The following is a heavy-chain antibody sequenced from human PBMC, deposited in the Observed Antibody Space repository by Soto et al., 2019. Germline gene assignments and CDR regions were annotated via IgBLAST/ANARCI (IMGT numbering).Heavy chain of an antibody. CDR3: ASLDTAMVILDYYYGMDV. D-gene: IGHD5-18*01. CDR2: IIPIFGTA. V-gene: IGHV1-69*12. CDR1: GGTFSSYA. J-gene: IGHJ6*02. Sequence: QVQLVQSGAEVKKPGSSVKVSCKASGGTFSSYAISWVRQAPGQGLEWMGGIIPIFGTANYAQKFQGRVTITADESTSTAYMELSRLRSEDTAVYYCASLDTAMVILDYYYGMDVWGQGTTVTVSS.